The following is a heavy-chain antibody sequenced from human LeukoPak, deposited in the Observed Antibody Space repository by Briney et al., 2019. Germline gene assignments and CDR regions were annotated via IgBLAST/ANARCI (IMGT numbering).Heavy chain of an antibody. CDR3: ARGRYDFWSGDHNWFDP. CDR1: GDSISTSSSY. CDR2: IYYSGST. V-gene: IGHV4-39*07. Sequence: SETLSLTCSVSGDSISTSSSYWGWIRQPPGKGLEWIGSIYYSGSTYYNTSLKSRVTISVDTSKNQFSLKLSSVTAADTAVYYCARGRYDFWSGDHNWFDPWGQGTLVTVSS. D-gene: IGHD3-3*01. J-gene: IGHJ5*02.